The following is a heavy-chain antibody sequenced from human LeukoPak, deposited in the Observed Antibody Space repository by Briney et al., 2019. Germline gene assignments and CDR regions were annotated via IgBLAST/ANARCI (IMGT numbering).Heavy chain of an antibody. J-gene: IGHJ5*02. CDR1: GFTFSDYY. V-gene: IGHV3-11*01. D-gene: IGHD6-13*01. CDR2: ISSSSSTI. CDR3: ATAAAAVSNWFDP. Sequence: KPGGSLRLSCAASGFTFSDYYMTWIRQAPGKGLEWVSYISSSSSTIYYADSVKGRFTISRDNGKNSLYLQMNSLRAEDTAVYYCATAAAAVSNWFDPWGQGTLVTVSS.